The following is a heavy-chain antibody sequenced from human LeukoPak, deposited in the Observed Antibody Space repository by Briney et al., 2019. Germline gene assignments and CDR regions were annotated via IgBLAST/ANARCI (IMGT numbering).Heavy chain of an antibody. V-gene: IGHV4-39*01. CDR1: GGSISSSSYY. CDR3: ARVFGATMIDY. CDR2: IYYSGST. J-gene: IGHJ4*02. Sequence: PSETLSLTCTVSGGSISSSSYYWGWIRQPPGKGLEWIGSIYYSGSTYYNPSLKSRVTISVDTSKNQFSLKLSSVTATDTAVYYCARVFGATMIDYWGQGTLVTVSS. D-gene: IGHD3-22*01.